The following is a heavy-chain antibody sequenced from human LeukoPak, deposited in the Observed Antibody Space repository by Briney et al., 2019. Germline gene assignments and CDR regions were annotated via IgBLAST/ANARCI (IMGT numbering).Heavy chain of an antibody. CDR3: AKFSRSYCSSTRCSKYFDY. J-gene: IGHJ4*02. CDR1: GFTFSSSA. D-gene: IGHD2-2*01. CDR2: ISIDVDKT. Sequence: GGSLRLSCEASGFTFSSSAMTWVRQAPGKGLEWVSSISIDVDKTYYADSVKGWVTISRDNSKTTLYLQMNSVRAEDTAVYYCAKFSRSYCSSTRCSKYFDYWGQGTLVTVSS. V-gene: IGHV3-23*01.